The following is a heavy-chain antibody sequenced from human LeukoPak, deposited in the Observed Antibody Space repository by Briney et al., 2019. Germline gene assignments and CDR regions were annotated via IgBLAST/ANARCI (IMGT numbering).Heavy chain of an antibody. V-gene: IGHV1-69*04. Sequence: SVKVSCKASGGTFSSYAISWVRQAPGQGLEWMGRIIPIFGIANYAQKFQGRVTITADKSTSTAYMELSGLRSEDTAVYCCARIYCSGGSCYSFDPWGQGTLVTVSS. CDR3: ARIYCSGGSCYSFDP. CDR2: IIPIFGIA. D-gene: IGHD2-15*01. J-gene: IGHJ5*02. CDR1: GGTFSSYA.